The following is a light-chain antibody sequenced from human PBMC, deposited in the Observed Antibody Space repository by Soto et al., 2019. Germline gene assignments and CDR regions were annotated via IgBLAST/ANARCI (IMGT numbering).Light chain of an antibody. V-gene: IGKV1-33*01. CDR1: QDISNY. Sequence: DIQMTQSPSSLSASVGDRVTITCQASQDISNYLNWYQQKPGKAPKILIYDGSNLETGVPSRFSGSGAAADFTFPISSRLLQDIATYYWQQYDNLPPFTFGPGTKVDIK. CDR2: DGS. J-gene: IGKJ3*01. CDR3: QQYDNLPPFT.